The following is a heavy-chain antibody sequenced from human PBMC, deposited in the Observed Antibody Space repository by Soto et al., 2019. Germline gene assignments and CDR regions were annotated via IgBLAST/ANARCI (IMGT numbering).Heavy chain of an antibody. D-gene: IGHD3-22*01. CDR2: ISSSSSYI. V-gene: IGHV3-21*01. J-gene: IGHJ3*02. CDR1: GFTFSSYS. Sequence: GGSLRLSCAASGFTFSSYSMNWVRQAPGKGLEWVSSISSSSSYIYYADSVKGRFTISRDNAKNSLYLQMNSLRAEDTAVYYCARDYYDSSGSPRGAFDIWGQGTMVTVSS. CDR3: ARDYYDSSGSPRGAFDI.